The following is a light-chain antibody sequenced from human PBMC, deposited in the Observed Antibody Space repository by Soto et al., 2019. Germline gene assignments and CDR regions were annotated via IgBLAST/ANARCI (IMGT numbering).Light chain of an antibody. V-gene: IGKV1-33*01. CDR2: HAS. CDR1: QAIGNL. Sequence: DIGMTQSPSSLSVSVGDTVAISCQASQAIGNLLNWYRQRPDESPRLLIHHASSVETGVPARFSGSVSGTNFTLAISGFQPEDVGTYCCQQFDDVPRVSFGPGTRV. CDR3: QQFDDVPRVS. J-gene: IGKJ3*01.